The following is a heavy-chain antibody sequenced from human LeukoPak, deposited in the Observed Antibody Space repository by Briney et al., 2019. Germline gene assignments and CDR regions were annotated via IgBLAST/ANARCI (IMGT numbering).Heavy chain of an antibody. D-gene: IGHD3-16*01. CDR1: GGSISGYY. Sequence: SETLSHTCTVSGGSISGYYWTWVRQPPGKGLEWIGQIHYSGRADYNPSLKSRITISVDTSKNQMSLKLTSVTAADTAIYYCARFGVDYDMGVWGQGTTVTVSS. J-gene: IGHJ6*02. V-gene: IGHV4-59*01. CDR3: ARFGVDYDMGV. CDR2: IHYSGRA.